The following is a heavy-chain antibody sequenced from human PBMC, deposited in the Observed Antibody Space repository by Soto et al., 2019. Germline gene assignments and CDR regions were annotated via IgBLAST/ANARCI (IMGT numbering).Heavy chain of an antibody. D-gene: IGHD5-18*01. CDR1: GFTFSSYN. J-gene: IGHJ1*01. V-gene: IGHV3-21*04. Sequence: GGSLRLSCAASGFTFSSYNMNWVRQAPGKGLEWVSSISSTSTYIYYADSVKGRFTISRDNAKNSLYLQMNSLRAEDTAVYYCAKPPKYSYGPEYFQHWGQGTLVTVSS. CDR2: ISSTSTYI. CDR3: AKPPKYSYGPEYFQH.